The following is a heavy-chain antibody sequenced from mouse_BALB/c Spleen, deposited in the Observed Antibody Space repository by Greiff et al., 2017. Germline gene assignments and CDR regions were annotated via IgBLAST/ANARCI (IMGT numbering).Heavy chain of an antibody. D-gene: IGHD2-1*01. Sequence: QVQLKESGPGLVAPSQSLSITCTVSGFSLTSYDISWIRQPPGKGLEWLGVIWTGGGTNYNSAFMSRLSISKDNSKSQVFLKMNSLQTDDTAIYYCVRDYGNYYGYFDVWGAGTTVTVSS. J-gene: IGHJ1*01. CDR3: VRDYGNYYGYFDV. V-gene: IGHV2-9-2*01. CDR1: GFSLTSYD. CDR2: IWTGGGT.